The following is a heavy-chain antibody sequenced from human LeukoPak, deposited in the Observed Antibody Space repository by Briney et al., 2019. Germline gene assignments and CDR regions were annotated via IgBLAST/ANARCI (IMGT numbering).Heavy chain of an antibody. J-gene: IGHJ4*02. CDR1: GFTFSSYG. V-gene: IGHV3-30*03. CDR2: ISYDGSNR. D-gene: IGHD6-19*01. Sequence: GGSLRLSCVASGFTFSSYGMHWVRQAPGKGLEWEAFISYDGSNRYYVDSVKGRFTISRDNSKNTLYLQMNSLRPEDTAVYYCARVRGPGEVSGWYYFDSWGQGTLVTVSS. CDR3: ARVRGPGEVSGWYYFDS.